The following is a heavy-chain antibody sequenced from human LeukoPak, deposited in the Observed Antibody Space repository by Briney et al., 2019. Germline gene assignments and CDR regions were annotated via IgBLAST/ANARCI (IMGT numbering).Heavy chain of an antibody. J-gene: IGHJ4*02. CDR2: MNPNSGNT. Sequence: ASVKVSCKSSGYTFTSYDINRVRQATGQGFEWMGWMNPNSGNTGYAQKFQGRVTMTRNTSISTAYMELSSLRSEDTAVYYCARTTKRIAVALNYWGQGSLVTVSS. CDR3: ARTTKRIAVALNY. D-gene: IGHD6-19*01. CDR1: GYTFTSYD. V-gene: IGHV1-8*01.